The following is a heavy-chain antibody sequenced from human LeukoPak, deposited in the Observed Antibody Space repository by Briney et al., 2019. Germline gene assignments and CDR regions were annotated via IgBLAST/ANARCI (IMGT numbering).Heavy chain of an antibody. CDR2: TYYRSKWFN. V-gene: IGHV6-1*01. Sequence: SQTLSLTCAISGDSVSSNSATWNWIRQSPSRGLEWLGRTYYRSKWFNEYAVSVKSRMTMNADTSKNLFSLHLKSVTPEDTAMYYCASGHHFDYWGQGTLVTVSS. CDR3: ASGHHFDY. J-gene: IGHJ4*02. CDR1: GDSVSSNSAT.